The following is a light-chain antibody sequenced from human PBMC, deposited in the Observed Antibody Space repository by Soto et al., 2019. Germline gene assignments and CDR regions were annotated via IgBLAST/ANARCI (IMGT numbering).Light chain of an antibody. CDR1: QGISRW. CDR2: AAS. J-gene: IGKJ2*01. V-gene: IGKV1-12*01. Sequence: DIQMTQSPSFVSASVGDRVTITCRASQGISRWLVWYQQKPGKGPKLLIYAASSLQSGVPSRFSGSGSGTDFTLTITSLQPEDFATYYCRQANSFPYTFGQGTKLEIK. CDR3: RQANSFPYT.